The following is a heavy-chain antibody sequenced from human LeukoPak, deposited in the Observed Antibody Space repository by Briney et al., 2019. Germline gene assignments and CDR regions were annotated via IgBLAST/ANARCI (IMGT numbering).Heavy chain of an antibody. Sequence: GGSLRLSCEGSGFTFGDYGVGWFRQAPGKGLEWVSLITWDGGSTYYANSVKGRFTISRDNSKNFLYLQMNRLRAEDTALYYCARTEPDHYYYMDVWGKGTTVTVSS. CDR3: ARTEPDHYYYMDV. D-gene: IGHD1-14*01. CDR1: GFTFGDYG. J-gene: IGHJ6*03. CDR2: ITWDGGST. V-gene: IGHV3-43D*03.